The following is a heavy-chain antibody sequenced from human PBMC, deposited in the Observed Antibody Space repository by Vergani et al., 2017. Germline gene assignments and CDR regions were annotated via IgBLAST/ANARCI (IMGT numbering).Heavy chain of an antibody. CDR2: IYPGDSDT. CDR3: ARRDCSSTCCYLDWFDP. J-gene: IGHJ5*02. Sequence: EVQLVQSGAEVKKPGESLKISCKGSGYSFTSYWIGWVRQMPGKGLEWMGIIYPGDSDTRYSPSFQGQVTISADKAISTAYLPWSSLKASDTAMYYCARRDCSSTCCYLDWFDPWGQGTLVTVSS. V-gene: IGHV5-51*01. CDR1: GYSFTSYW. D-gene: IGHD2-2*01.